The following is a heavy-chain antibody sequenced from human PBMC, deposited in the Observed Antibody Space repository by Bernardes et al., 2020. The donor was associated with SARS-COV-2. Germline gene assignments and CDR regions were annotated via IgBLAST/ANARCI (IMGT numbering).Heavy chain of an antibody. J-gene: IGHJ4*02. CDR3: SREGGGWYVSWDH. Sequence: GGSLRLSCTASGFTFSNYWMTWVRQAPGKGLEWVANIKFDGSEKSYADSVRGRFIISRDNAKNSLFLQMNSLTAEDTAVYYCSREGGGWYVSWDHWAQGTAVTVSS. V-gene: IGHV3-7*03. CDR2: IKFDGSEK. CDR1: GFTFSNYW. D-gene: IGHD6-19*01.